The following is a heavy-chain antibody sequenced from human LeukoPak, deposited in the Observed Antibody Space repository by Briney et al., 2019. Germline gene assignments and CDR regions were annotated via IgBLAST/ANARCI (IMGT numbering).Heavy chain of an antibody. D-gene: IGHD2-8*02. Sequence: SETLSLTCNVSGDSISSNNYWGWIRQPPGKGLEWIGCIYYSGNNYYNPSLKSRVIMSVDTSNNQLSLKLNSVTAADTAVYYCARGFRIEVVYAQSGTFDIWGQGTMVTVSS. J-gene: IGHJ3*02. CDR2: IYYSGNN. V-gene: IGHV4-39*01. CDR3: ARGFRIEVVYAQSGTFDI. CDR1: GDSISSNNY.